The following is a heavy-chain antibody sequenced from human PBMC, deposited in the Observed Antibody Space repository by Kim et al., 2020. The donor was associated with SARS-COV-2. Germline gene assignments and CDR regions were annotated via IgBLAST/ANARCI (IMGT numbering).Heavy chain of an antibody. D-gene: IGHD5-12*01. CDR2: ISYDGTNK. V-gene: IGHV3-30*04. CDR3: ARGHRGYAPEDY. CDR1: GFTFSTYA. Sequence: GGSLRLSCAASGFTFSTYAMHWVRQAPGKGLEWVAVISYDGTNKFYVDSVKGRFTVSRDNSKDTLYLQMNNLSAEDTAVYYCARGHRGYAPEDYWGQGTLVTVAS. J-gene: IGHJ4*02.